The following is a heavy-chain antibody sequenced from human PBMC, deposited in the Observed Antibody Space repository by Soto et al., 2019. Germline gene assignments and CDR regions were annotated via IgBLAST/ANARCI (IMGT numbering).Heavy chain of an antibody. J-gene: IGHJ6*02. CDR3: ARERGDCSGGSCYRGYCYGMDV. V-gene: IGHV3-30-3*01. D-gene: IGHD2-15*01. CDR2: ISYDGSNN. CDR1: GFTFSTYV. Sequence: PGGSLRLSCAVSGFTFSTYVMHWVRQAPGKGLEWLAVISYDGSNNYYADSVKGRFTISRDNSKDTLYLQMNSLRAEDTAVYYCARERGDCSGGSCYRGYCYGMDVWGQGT.